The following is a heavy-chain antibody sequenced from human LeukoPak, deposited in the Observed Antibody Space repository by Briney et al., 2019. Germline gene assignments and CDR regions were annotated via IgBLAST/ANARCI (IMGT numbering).Heavy chain of an antibody. CDR3: ARGSRPVYNLLTGKRYFDY. Sequence: ASVKVSCKASGYTFTTYYVHWVRQAPGQGLEWMGVINPSGGSTTYAQKFRGRLTMTRDMSTRTVYMELRRLRSEDTAVYYCARGSRPVYNLLTGKRYFDYWGQGTLLTVSS. V-gene: IGHV1-46*01. J-gene: IGHJ4*02. CDR2: INPSGGST. CDR1: GYTFTTYY. D-gene: IGHD3-9*01.